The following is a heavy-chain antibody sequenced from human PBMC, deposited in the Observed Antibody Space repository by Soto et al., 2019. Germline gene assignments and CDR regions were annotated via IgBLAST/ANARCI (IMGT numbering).Heavy chain of an antibody. J-gene: IGHJ6*02. CDR2: INPSGGST. CDR3: ARVRDGYIPFYYGMDV. V-gene: IGHV1-46*01. Sequence: QVQLVQSGAEVKKPGASVKVSCKASGYTFTSYYIHWVRQAPGQGLEWMGIINPSGGSTRYAQKFQGRVTMTGDTSTSTVYMELSSLRSEDTAVYYCARVRDGYIPFYYGMDVWDQGTTVTVSS. CDR1: GYTFTSYY. D-gene: IGHD5-12*01.